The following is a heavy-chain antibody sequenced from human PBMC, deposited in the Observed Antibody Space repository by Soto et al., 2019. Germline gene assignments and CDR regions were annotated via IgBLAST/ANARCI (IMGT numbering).Heavy chain of an antibody. Sequence: QVQLQESGPGLVKPSETLSLTCTVSGGSVSSGSYYWSWIRQPPGKGLEWIGYIYYSGSTNYNPPLKSRVTISVDTSKNQVSLKLSSVTAADTAGYYCARRPGYSSGCVDYWGQGTLVTVSS. CDR1: GGSVSSGSYY. V-gene: IGHV4-61*01. J-gene: IGHJ4*02. CDR2: IYYSGST. D-gene: IGHD6-19*01. CDR3: ARRPGYSSGCVDY.